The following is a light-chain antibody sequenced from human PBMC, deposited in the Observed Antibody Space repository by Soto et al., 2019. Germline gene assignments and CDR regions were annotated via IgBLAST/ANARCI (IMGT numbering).Light chain of an antibody. CDR1: SSDVGGYNY. CDR2: DVS. J-gene: IGLJ2*01. CDR3: CSYTSSNTVV. Sequence: QSALTQPASVSGSPGQSITISCTGTSSDVGGYNYVSWYQQHPGKAPKLMIYDVSNRPSGVSNRFSGSKSGNTASLTISGLQNEDEAYYYCCSYTSSNTVVFGGGTKLTVL. V-gene: IGLV2-14*01.